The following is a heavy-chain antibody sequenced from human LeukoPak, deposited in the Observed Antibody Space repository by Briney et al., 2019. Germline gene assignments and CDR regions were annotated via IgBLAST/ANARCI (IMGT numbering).Heavy chain of an antibody. CDR2: ISSDGRTT. D-gene: IGHD3-10*01. CDR3: LGYYSGSPN. V-gene: IGHV3-74*01. Sequence: PGGSLRLSCAASAFTFCYNWRDWVPQAPGKGLVGVSRISSDGRTTQYADSVKGRFTISRDSAKNTLFLQMNDLRAEDTAVYYCLGYYSGSPNWGQGTLLSVSS. J-gene: IGHJ4*02. CDR1: AFTFCYNW.